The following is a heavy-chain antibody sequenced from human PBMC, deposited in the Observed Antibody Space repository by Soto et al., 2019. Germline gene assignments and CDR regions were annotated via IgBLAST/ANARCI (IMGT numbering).Heavy chain of an antibody. CDR3: ARRGYSYGYSVFYYGTDV. Sequence: SETLSLTCTVSGGSISSSSYYWGWIRQPPGKGLEWIGSIYYSGSTYYNPSLKSRVTISVDTSKNQFSLKLSSVTAADTAVYYCARRGYSYGYSVFYYGTDVWGQGTTVTVSS. D-gene: IGHD5-18*01. CDR2: IYYSGST. V-gene: IGHV4-39*01. J-gene: IGHJ6*02. CDR1: GGSISSSSYY.